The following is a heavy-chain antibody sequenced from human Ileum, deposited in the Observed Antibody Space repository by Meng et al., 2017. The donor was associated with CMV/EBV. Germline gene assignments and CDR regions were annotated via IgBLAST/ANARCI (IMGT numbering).Heavy chain of an antibody. J-gene: IGHJ6*02. V-gene: IGHV4-59*01. CDR1: GGSISSSY. CDR2: IYYSGST. D-gene: IGHD2-2*02. CDR3: ARVHCSSTSCYNGMDV. Sequence: SETLSLTCTVSGGSISSSYWSWVRQPPGKGLEWIGYIYYSGSTNYNPSLKSRVTISVDTSKNQFSLKLSSVTAADTAVYYCARVHCSSTSCYNGMDVWGQGTTVTVSS.